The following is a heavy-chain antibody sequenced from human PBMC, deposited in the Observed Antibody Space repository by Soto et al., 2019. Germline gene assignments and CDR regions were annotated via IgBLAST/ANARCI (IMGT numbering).Heavy chain of an antibody. CDR1: GYSFTSYW. D-gene: IGHD5-18*01. CDR2: IYPGDSDT. V-gene: IGHV5-51*01. CDR3: ARHGTAMGGYYYYGMDV. J-gene: IGHJ6*02. Sequence: GDSLKISCKGSGYSFTSYWIGWVRQMPGKGLEWMGIIYPGDSDTRYSPSFQGQVTISADKSISTAYLQWSSLKASDTAMYYCARHGTAMGGYYYYGMDVWGQGTTVTVSS.